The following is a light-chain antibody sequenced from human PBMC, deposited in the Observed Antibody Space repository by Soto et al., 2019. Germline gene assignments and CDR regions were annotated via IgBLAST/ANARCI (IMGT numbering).Light chain of an antibody. CDR3: SSYTTSNTWV. Sequence: QSALTQPASVSGSPGQSITISCTGTSSVSWYQHHPGKAPKLIIYDVTFRPSGVSDRFSGSKSGDTASLTISGLQPEDEADYHCSSYTTSNTWVFGGGTKVTVL. V-gene: IGLV2-14*03. CDR2: DVT. J-gene: IGLJ3*02. CDR1: SS.